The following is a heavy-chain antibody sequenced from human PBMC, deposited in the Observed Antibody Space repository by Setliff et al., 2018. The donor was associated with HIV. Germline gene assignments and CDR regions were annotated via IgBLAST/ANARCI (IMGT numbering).Heavy chain of an antibody. V-gene: IGHV1-18*01. CDR1: GGTFSSYA. J-gene: IGHJ6*02. D-gene: IGHD3-22*01. CDR3: ARGAYDSTDTYYYYGMDV. Sequence: ASVKVSCKASGGTFSSYAISWVRQAPGQGLEWMGWISRYSGNTLYAKKFQGRVTMTTDTSTGTAYMELRSLRSDYTAVYYCARGAYDSTDTYYYYGMDVWGQGTSVTVSS. CDR2: ISRYSGNT.